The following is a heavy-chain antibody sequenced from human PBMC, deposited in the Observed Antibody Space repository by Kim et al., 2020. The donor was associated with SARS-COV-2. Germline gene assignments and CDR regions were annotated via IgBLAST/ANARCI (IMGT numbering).Heavy chain of an antibody. CDR1: GGSISSSSYY. Sequence: SETLSLTCTVSGGSISSSSYYWGWIRQPPGKGLEWIGSIYYSGSTYYNPSLKSRVTISVDTSKNQFSLKLSSVTAADTAVYYCAGGGEISSSWYLGLWSHPYGMDVWGQGTTVTVSS. J-gene: IGHJ6*02. CDR2: IYYSGST. D-gene: IGHD6-13*01. V-gene: IGHV4-39*01. CDR3: AGGGEISSSWYLGLWSHPYGMDV.